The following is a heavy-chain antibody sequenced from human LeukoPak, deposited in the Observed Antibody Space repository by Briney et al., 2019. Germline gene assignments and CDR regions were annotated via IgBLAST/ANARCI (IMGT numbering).Heavy chain of an antibody. CDR2: ISIYNGNT. J-gene: IGHJ5*02. Sequence: GASVKVSCKASGNTFTSYGISWVRQAPGQGLEWMGWISIYNGNTDYAQKLRGRVTMTPDTSTSTAYLELRGLRSDDTAVYYCARITYDFWSGYYRPDDPRGQGTLVTVSS. CDR1: GNTFTSYG. D-gene: IGHD3-3*01. V-gene: IGHV1-18*01. CDR3: ARITYDFWSGYYRPDDP.